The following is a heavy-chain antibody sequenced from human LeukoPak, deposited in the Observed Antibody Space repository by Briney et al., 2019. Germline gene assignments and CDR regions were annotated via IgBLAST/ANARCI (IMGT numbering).Heavy chain of an antibody. CDR1: GYTFTSYD. CDR2: MNPNSGNT. D-gene: IGHD2-15*01. CDR3: AREFGYCSGGSCYSGVHSSQYYYYGMDV. V-gene: IGHV1-8*01. J-gene: IGHJ6*02. Sequence: ASVKVSCKASGYTFTSYDINWVRQATGQGREWRGWMNPNSGNTGYAQKFQGRVTMTRTTSISTAYMELSSLRSEDSAVYYCAREFGYCSGGSCYSGVHSSQYYYYGMDVWGQGTTVTVSS.